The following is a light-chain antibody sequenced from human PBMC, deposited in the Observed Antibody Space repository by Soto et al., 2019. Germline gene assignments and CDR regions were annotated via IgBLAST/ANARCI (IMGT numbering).Light chain of an antibody. J-gene: IGKJ3*01. CDR3: QKYNKWPLT. CDR1: QSVSSN. Sequence: DIVMTQSPATLSVSPGERATLSCRASQSVSSNLAWYQQKPGQAPMLLIYGASTRATGIPARFSGSVSGTEFTLTISSLQPEDFAGYYCQKYNKWPLTFGPGTKVDIK. V-gene: IGKV3-15*01. CDR2: GAS.